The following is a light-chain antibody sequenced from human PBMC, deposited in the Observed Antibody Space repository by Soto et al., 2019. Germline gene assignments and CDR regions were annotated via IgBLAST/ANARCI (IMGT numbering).Light chain of an antibody. CDR3: QQSYSTLLT. J-gene: IGKJ4*01. Sequence: DIQMTQSPSSLSASVGDRVTITCRASQSISSYLNWYQQKPGKAPKLLIYATSSLQSGVPSRFSGSGSGTNCTLTISSLQPEAFATYYCQQSYSTLLTFGGGTKVEIK. CDR1: QSISSY. V-gene: IGKV1-39*01. CDR2: ATS.